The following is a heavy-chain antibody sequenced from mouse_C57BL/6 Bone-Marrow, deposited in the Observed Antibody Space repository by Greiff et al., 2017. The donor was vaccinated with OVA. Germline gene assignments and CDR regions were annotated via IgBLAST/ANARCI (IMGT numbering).Heavy chain of an antibody. CDR3: ARDRGSNYYFDY. D-gene: IGHD2-5*01. Sequence: EVQLVESGGGLVKPGGSLKLSCAASGFTFSSYAMSWVRQTPEKRLEWVATISDGGSYTYYPDNVKGRFTISRDNAKNNLYLQMSHLKSEDTAMDYCARDRGSNYYFDYWGQGTTLTVSS. CDR2: ISDGGSYT. V-gene: IGHV5-4*01. J-gene: IGHJ2*01. CDR1: GFTFSSYA.